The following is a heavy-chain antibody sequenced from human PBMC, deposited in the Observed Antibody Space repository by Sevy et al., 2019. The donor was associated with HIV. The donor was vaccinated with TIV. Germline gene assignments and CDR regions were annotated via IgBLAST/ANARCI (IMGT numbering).Heavy chain of an antibody. J-gene: IGHJ4*02. CDR1: GGSISSGDYY. Sequence: HSETLSLTCTVSGGSISSGDYYWSWIRQPPGKGLEWIGYIYYSGSTYYNPSLKSRVTISVDTSKNQFSLKLSSVTAADTAVYYCASHDYSFGFDYWGQGTLVTVSS. CDR2: IYYSGST. D-gene: IGHD4-4*01. V-gene: IGHV4-30-4*01. CDR3: ASHDYSFGFDY.